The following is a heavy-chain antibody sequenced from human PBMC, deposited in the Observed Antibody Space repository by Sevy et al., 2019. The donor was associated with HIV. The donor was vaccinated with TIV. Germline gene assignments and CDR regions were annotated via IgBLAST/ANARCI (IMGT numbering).Heavy chain of an antibody. CDR2: IIPIFGTA. V-gene: IGHV1-69*13. CDR3: ARERQQLVLWSSFDY. D-gene: IGHD6-13*01. J-gene: IGHJ4*02. Sequence: ASVKVSCKASGGTVSSYAISWVRQAPGQGLEWMGGIIPIFGTANYAQKFQGRVTITADESTSTAYRELSSLRSEDTAVYYCARERQQLVLWSSFDYWGQGTLVTVSS. CDR1: GGTVSSYA.